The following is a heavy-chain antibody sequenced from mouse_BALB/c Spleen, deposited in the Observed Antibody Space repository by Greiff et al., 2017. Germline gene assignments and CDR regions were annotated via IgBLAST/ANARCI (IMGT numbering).Heavy chain of an antibody. Sequence: VQVVESGAELVKPGASVKLSCKASGYTFTSYYMYWVKQRPGQGLEWIGEINPSNGGTNFNEKFKSKATLTVDKSSSTAYMQLSSLTSEDSAVYYCTREGYFDVWGAGTTVTVSS. V-gene: IGHV1S81*02. J-gene: IGHJ1*01. CDR3: TREGYFDV. CDR1: GYTFTSYY. CDR2: INPSNGGT.